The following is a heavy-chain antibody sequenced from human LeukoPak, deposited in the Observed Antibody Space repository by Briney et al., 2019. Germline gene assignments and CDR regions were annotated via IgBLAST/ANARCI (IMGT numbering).Heavy chain of an antibody. CDR1: GYTFTSYG. V-gene: IGHV1-18*01. Sequence: ASVKVSCKASGYTFTSYGISWVRQASGQGLEWMGWISAYNGNTNYAQKLQGRVTMTTDTSTSTAYMELRSLRSDDTAVYYCARARYCSSTSCPGYYYYGMDVWGQGTTVTVSS. J-gene: IGHJ6*02. CDR2: ISAYNGNT. D-gene: IGHD2-2*01. CDR3: ARARYCSSTSCPGYYYYGMDV.